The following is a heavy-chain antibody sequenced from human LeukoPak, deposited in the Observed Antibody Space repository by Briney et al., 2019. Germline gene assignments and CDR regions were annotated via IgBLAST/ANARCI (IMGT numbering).Heavy chain of an antibody. J-gene: IGHJ5*01. CDR1: GYTFTGYY. V-gene: IGHV1-2*02. D-gene: IGHD1-26*01. CDR3: ATEKDLLLDS. CDR2: INPNSGGT. Sequence: ASVKVSCKASGYTFTGYYMHWVRQAPGQGLEWMGWINPNSGGTNYAQKFQGRVTMTRDTSISTAYMEPSRLRSEDTAVYFCATEKDLLLDSWGQGTPVTVSS.